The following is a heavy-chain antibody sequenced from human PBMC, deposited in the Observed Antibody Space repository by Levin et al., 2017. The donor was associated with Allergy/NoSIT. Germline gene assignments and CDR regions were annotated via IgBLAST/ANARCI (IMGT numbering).Heavy chain of an antibody. CDR1: GFTFSGYT. Sequence: GGSLRLSCSASGFTFSGYTMQWVRQAPGKELESVSAISNHGGRTYYTDSVKGRFTISRDNSKNTVYLQMSSLRTEDTALYYCVKNGDFGELRSWGQGTLVTVSS. V-gene: IGHV3-64D*06. CDR2: ISNHGGRT. CDR3: VKNGDFGELRS. J-gene: IGHJ5*02. D-gene: IGHD4-17*01.